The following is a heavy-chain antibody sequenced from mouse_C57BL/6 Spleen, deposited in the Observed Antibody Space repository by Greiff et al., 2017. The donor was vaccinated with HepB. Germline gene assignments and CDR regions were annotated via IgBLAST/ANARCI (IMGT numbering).Heavy chain of an antibody. Sequence: QVQLQQPGAELVQPGASVKVSCKASGYTFTSYWMHWVKQRPGQGLEWIGRIHPSDSDTNYNQKFKGKATLTVDKSSSTAYMQLSSLTSEDSAVYYCAMGGYYPDYYAMDYWGQGTSVTVSS. CDR3: AMGGYYPDYYAMDY. J-gene: IGHJ4*01. V-gene: IGHV1-74*01. D-gene: IGHD2-3*01. CDR2: IHPSDSDT. CDR1: GYTFTSYW.